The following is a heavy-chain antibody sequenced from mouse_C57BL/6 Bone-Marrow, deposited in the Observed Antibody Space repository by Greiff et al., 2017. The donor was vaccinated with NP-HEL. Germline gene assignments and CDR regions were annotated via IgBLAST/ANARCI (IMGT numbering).Heavy chain of an antibody. J-gene: IGHJ3*01. CDR3: ARERDGAY. CDR2: IYPRSGNT. D-gene: IGHD3-3*01. Sequence: QVQLQQSGAELARPGASVKLSCKASGYTFTSYGISWVKQRTGQGLEWIGEIYPRSGNTYYNEKFKGKATLTADKSSSTAYMELRSLTSEDSAVYFWARERDGAYWGQGTLVTVSA. V-gene: IGHV1-81*01. CDR1: GYTFTSYG.